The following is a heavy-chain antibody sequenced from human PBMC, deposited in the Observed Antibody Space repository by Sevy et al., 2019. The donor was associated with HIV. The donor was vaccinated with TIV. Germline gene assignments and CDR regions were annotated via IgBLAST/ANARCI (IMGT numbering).Heavy chain of an antibody. D-gene: IGHD2-8*02. Sequence: SETLSLTCTVSGDSINNCNHWWSWVRQPAGKGLEWSGRIYRSGRSIMYNPSLERRVTISVDTSKNQFSLKVTSVIAADTAIYYCARDGIRRDYWHGLDVWGQGTTVTVSS. J-gene: IGHJ6*02. CDR1: GDSINNCNHW. V-gene: IGHV4-61*02. CDR2: IYRSGRS. CDR3: ARDGIRRDYWHGLDV.